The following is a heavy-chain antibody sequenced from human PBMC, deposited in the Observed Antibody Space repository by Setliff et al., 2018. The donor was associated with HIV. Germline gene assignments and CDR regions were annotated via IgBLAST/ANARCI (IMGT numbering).Heavy chain of an antibody. V-gene: IGHV3-48*03. Sequence: GGSLRLSCAASGFTFSSYEMNWVRQAPGKGLEWISYISSSGGSTYYADSVRGRFTISRDNAKKSLYLQMNSLRAEDTAVYYCARGEPTILVVPAAFFDYWGQGTLVTVSS. CDR3: ARGEPTILVVPAAFFDY. CDR2: ISSSGGST. J-gene: IGHJ4*02. CDR1: GFTFSSYE. D-gene: IGHD2-2*01.